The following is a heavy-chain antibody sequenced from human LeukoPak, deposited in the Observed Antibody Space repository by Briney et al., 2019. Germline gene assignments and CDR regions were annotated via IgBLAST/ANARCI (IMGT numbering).Heavy chain of an antibody. Sequence: SETLSLTCTVSGGSISSSNWWSWVRQPPGKGLEWIGEIYHSGSTNYNPSLKSRVTISVDKSKNQFSLKLSSVTAADTAVYYCARSKSGSRFVYFDYWGQGTLVTVSS. CDR2: IYHSGST. J-gene: IGHJ4*02. CDR3: ARSKSGSRFVYFDY. D-gene: IGHD1-26*01. V-gene: IGHV4-4*02. CDR1: GGSISSSNW.